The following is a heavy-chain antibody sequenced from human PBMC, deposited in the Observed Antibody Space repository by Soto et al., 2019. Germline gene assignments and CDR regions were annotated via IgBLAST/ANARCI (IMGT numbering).Heavy chain of an antibody. Sequence: SETLSLTCTVSGGSISSYYWSWIRQPPGKGLEWIGYIYYSGSTNYNPSLKSRVTISVDTSKNQFSLKLSSVTAADTAVYYCARHPGHLEWFNNNWFDPWGQGTLVTVSS. CDR2: IYYSGST. CDR1: GGSISSYY. J-gene: IGHJ5*02. D-gene: IGHD3-3*01. CDR3: ARHPGHLEWFNNNWFDP. V-gene: IGHV4-59*08.